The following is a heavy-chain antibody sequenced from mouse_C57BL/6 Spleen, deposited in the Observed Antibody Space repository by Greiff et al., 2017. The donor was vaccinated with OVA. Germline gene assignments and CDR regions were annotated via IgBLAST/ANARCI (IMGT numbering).Heavy chain of an antibody. CDR2: IDPYDSYT. Sequence: QVQLQQPGAELVKPGASVKLSCKASGYTFTSYWMQWVKQRPGQGLEWIGEIDPYDSYTNYNQKFKGKATLTVDTSSSTAYMQLSSLTSEDSAVYYCARGIYYFGYWGQGTTLTVSP. CDR3: ARGIYYFGY. V-gene: IGHV1-50*01. CDR1: GYTFTSYW. J-gene: IGHJ2*01.